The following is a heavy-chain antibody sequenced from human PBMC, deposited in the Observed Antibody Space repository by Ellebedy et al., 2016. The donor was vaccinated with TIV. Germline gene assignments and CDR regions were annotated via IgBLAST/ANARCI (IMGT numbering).Heavy chain of an antibody. V-gene: IGHV3-23*01. CDR2: ISGSGGST. J-gene: IGHJ4*02. Sequence: GESLKISXAASGFTFSSYAMSWVRQAPGKGLEWVSAISGSGGSTYYADSVKGRFTISRDNSKNTLYLQMNSLRAEDTAVYYCARAGNGVPHDYWGQGTLVTVSS. D-gene: IGHD3-10*01. CDR3: ARAGNGVPHDY. CDR1: GFTFSSYA.